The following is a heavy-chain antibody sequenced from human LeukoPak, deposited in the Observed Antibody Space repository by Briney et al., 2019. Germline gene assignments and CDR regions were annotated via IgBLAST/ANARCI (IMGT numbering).Heavy chain of an antibody. CDR2: ISSSSSYI. CDR3: ASRGVAATGGYYYYGMDV. V-gene: IGHV3-21*01. D-gene: IGHD2-15*01. Sequence: GGSLRLSCAASGFTFSSYSMNWVRQAPGKGLEWVSSISSSSSYIYYADSVKGRSTISRDNAKNSLYLQMNSLRAEDTAVYYCASRGVAATGGYYYYGMDVWGQGTTVTVSS. CDR1: GFTFSSYS. J-gene: IGHJ6*02.